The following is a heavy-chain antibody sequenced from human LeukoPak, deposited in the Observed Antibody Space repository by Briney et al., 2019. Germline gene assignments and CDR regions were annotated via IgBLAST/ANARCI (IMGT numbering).Heavy chain of an antibody. CDR1: GFTFSNYA. J-gene: IGHJ4*02. V-gene: IGHV3-23*01. D-gene: IGHD3-3*01. CDR3: AKDDYDFWSGYYGSGPFDY. CDR2: ISASGGST. Sequence: GGSLRLSCAASGFTFSNYAMSWVRQAPGKGLEWASGISASGGSTYYADSVKGRFTISRDSSKNTLYLQMNSLRAEDTAVYYCAKDDYDFWSGYYGSGPFDYWGQGTLVTVSS.